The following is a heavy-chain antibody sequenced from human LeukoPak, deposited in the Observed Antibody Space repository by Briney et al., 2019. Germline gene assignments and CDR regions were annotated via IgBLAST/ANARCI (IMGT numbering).Heavy chain of an antibody. CDR3: AREGYYYDSSGYYF. J-gene: IGHJ4*02. CDR2: ISSSSSYI. CDR1: GFTFSSYS. D-gene: IGHD3-22*01. Sequence: GGSLRLSCAASGFTFSSYSMNWVRQAPGKGLEWVSSISSSSSYIYYADSVKGRFTISRDSAKNSLYLQMNSLRVEDTAVYYCAREGYYYDSSGYYFWGQGALVTVSS. V-gene: IGHV3-21*01.